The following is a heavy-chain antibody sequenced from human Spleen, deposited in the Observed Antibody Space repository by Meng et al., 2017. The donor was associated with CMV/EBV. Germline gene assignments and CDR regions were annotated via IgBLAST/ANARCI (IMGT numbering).Heavy chain of an antibody. V-gene: IGHV3-30*02. Sequence: GESLKISCAASGFTFSSYGMVWVRQAPGRGLEWVALIRYDGGDKFYADSMKGRFTIFRDNSKNMVSLQMNSLRPEDAAVYYCAKDPGDYYRYFDGWGQGTLVTVSS. CDR1: GFTFSSYG. CDR2: IRYDGGDK. J-gene: IGHJ4*02. D-gene: IGHD4-17*01. CDR3: AKDPGDYYRYFDG.